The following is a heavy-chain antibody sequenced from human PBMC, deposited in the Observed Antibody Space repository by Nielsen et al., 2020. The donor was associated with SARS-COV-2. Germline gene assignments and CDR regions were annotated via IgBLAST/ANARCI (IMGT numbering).Heavy chain of an antibody. J-gene: IGHJ6*03. Sequence: SETLSLTCAVYGGSFSGYYWSWIRQPPGKGLEWIGEINHSGSTNYNPSLKSRVTISVDTSKNQFSLKLSSVTAADTAVYYCARAAGYYMDVWGKGTTVTVSS. CDR2: INHSGST. V-gene: IGHV4-34*01. CDR1: GGSFSGYY. CDR3: ARAAGYYMDV.